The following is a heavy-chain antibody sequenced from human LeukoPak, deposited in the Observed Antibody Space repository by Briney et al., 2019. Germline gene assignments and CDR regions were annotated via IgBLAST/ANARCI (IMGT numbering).Heavy chain of an antibody. CDR3: ARGCTKCYGRGWLDP. CDR2: INDSGST. CDR1: GGSFTDYY. D-gene: IGHD2-2*01. Sequence: SETLSLTCAVYGGSFTDYYWTWIRQPPGKGLEWIGEINDSGSTNYNPSLRSRLTISVDTSKNQFSLNLNSVTAEDTAVYYCARGCTKCYGRGWLDPWGQGTLVTVSS. J-gene: IGHJ5*02. V-gene: IGHV4-34*01.